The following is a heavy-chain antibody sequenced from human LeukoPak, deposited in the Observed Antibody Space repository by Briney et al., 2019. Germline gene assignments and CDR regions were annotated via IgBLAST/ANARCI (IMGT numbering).Heavy chain of an antibody. J-gene: IGHJ3*02. D-gene: IGHD4-17*01. CDR3: ARSDYGRNDAFDI. Sequence: GASVKVSCKASGGTFSSYAISWARQAPGQGLEWMGGIIPIFGTANYAQKFQGRVTITADESTSTAYMELSSLRSEDTAVYYCARSDYGRNDAFDIWGQGTMVTVSS. V-gene: IGHV1-69*13. CDR2: IIPIFGTA. CDR1: GGTFSSYA.